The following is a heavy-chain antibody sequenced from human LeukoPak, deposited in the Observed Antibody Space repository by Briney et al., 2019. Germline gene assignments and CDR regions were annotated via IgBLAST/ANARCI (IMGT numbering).Heavy chain of an antibody. D-gene: IGHD5-18*01. CDR1: GFTFSSYG. J-gene: IGHJ3*02. CDR3: AKGMQLWLHGAFDI. Sequence: PGGSLRLSCAASGFTFSSYGMHWVRQAPGKGLEWVAVISYDGSNKYYADSVKGRFTISRDNSKNTLYLQMNSLRAEDTAVYYCAKGMQLWLHGAFDIWGQGTMVTVSS. V-gene: IGHV3-30*18. CDR2: ISYDGSNK.